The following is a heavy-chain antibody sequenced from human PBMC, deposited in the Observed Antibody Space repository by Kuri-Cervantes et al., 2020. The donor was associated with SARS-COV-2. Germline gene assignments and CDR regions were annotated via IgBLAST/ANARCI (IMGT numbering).Heavy chain of an antibody. D-gene: IGHD3-22*01. CDR2: IWYDGSNK. V-gene: IGHV3-33*08. CDR1: GFTFSSYS. J-gene: IGHJ6*02. Sequence: GESLKISCAASGFTFSSYSMNWVRQAPGKGLEWVAVIWYDGSNKYYADSVKGRFTISRDNSKNTLYPQMNSLRAEDTAVYYCARDPYYYDSTVLDVWGQGTTVTVSS. CDR3: ARDPYYYDSTVLDV.